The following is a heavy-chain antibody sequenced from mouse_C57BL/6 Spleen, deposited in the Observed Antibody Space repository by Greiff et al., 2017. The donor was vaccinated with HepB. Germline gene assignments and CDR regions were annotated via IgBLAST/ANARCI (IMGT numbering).Heavy chain of an antibody. CDR2: IRLKSDNYAT. Sequence: EVMLVESGGGLVQPGGSMKLSCVASGFTFSNYWMNWVRQSPEKGLEWVAQIRLKSDNYATHYAESVKGRFTISRDDSKSSVYLQMNNLRAEDTGIYYCTGGGLLWYFDVWGTGTTVTVSS. CDR1: GFTFSNYW. V-gene: IGHV6-3*01. J-gene: IGHJ1*03. CDR3: TGGGLLWYFDV. D-gene: IGHD1-1*01.